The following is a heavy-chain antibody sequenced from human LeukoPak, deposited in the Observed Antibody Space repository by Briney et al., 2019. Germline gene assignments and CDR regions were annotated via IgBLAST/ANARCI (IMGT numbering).Heavy chain of an antibody. Sequence: PGGSLRLSCAASGFTFSDHYMDWVRQAPGKGLEWVGRTRNKPNSYTTEYAASVRGRFTISRDDSRNSLYLQMNSLKTEDTAVYYCAREKGYCSSSRCARNAFDIWGQGTMVTVSS. V-gene: IGHV3-72*01. CDR2: TRNKPNSYTT. D-gene: IGHD2-2*01. CDR1: GFTFSDHY. J-gene: IGHJ3*02. CDR3: AREKGYCSSSRCARNAFDI.